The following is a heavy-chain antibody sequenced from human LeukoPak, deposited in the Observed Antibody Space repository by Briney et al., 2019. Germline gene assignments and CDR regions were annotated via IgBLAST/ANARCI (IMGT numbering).Heavy chain of an antibody. D-gene: IGHD6-13*01. J-gene: IGHJ4*02. Sequence: ASVKVSCKASGYTFTSYGISWVRQAPGQGLEWMGWISGDNGNTNYAQNLQGRVTMTRDTSISTAYMELSRLRSDDTAVYYCARDLVAATSRGEESDYWGQGTLVTVSS. V-gene: IGHV1-18*01. CDR2: ISGDNGNT. CDR3: ARDLVAATSRGEESDY. CDR1: GYTFTSYG.